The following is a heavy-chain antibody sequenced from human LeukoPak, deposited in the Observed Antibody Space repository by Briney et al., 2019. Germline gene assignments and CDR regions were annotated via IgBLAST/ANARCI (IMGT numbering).Heavy chain of an antibody. D-gene: IGHD4-17*01. J-gene: IGHJ3*02. Sequence: GGSLRLSCAASRFTFSSYSMNWVRQAPGKGLEWVSYISSSSSTIYYADSVKGRFTISRDNAKNSLYLQMNSLRAEDTAVYYCARTDYGDYAPPYDAFDIWGQGTMVTVSS. CDR2: ISSSSSTI. CDR3: ARTDYGDYAPPYDAFDI. V-gene: IGHV3-48*01. CDR1: RFTFSSYS.